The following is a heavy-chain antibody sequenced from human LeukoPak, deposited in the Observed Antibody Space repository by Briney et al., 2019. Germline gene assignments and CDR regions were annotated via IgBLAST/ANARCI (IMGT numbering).Heavy chain of an antibody. V-gene: IGHV1-69*05. D-gene: IGHD3-22*01. CDR1: GGTFSSYA. J-gene: IGHJ4*02. Sequence: SVRVSCKASGGTFSSYAISWVRQAPGQGLEWMGGIIPIFGTANYAQKFQGRVTITTDESTSTAYMELSSLRSEDTAVYYCARDLPPKYYYDSSGYYYVPGFDYWGQGTLVTVSS. CDR3: ARDLPPKYYYDSSGYYYVPGFDY. CDR2: IIPIFGTA.